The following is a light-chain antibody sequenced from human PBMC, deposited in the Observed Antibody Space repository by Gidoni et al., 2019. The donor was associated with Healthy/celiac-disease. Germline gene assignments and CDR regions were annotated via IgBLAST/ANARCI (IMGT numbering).Light chain of an antibody. Sequence: DIQMTQSPSSLSASVGDRVTITCRASQSISSYLNWYQPKPGKATKLLIYAASSLQSGVPSRFSGSGSGTDFTLTISSLQPEDFATYYCQQSYSTPWTFGQGTKVEIK. CDR1: QSISSY. CDR2: AAS. V-gene: IGKV1-39*01. CDR3: QQSYSTPWT. J-gene: IGKJ1*01.